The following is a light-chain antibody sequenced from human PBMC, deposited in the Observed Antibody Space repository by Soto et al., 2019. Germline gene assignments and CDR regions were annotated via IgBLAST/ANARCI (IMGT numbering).Light chain of an antibody. J-gene: IGLJ1*01. CDR2: LNSDGSH. V-gene: IGLV4-69*01. Sequence: QLVLTQSPSASASRGASVKLTCTLSSGHSSYAIAWHQQQPEKGPRYLMKLNSDGSHSKGDGIPDRFSGSSSGAERYLTISSLQSEDEADYYCQTWGTGIIVFGTGTKVTVL. CDR3: QTWGTGIIV. CDR1: SGHSSYA.